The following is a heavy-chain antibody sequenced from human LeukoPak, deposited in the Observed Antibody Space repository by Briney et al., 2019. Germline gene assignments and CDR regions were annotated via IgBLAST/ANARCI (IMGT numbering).Heavy chain of an antibody. CDR1: GFTFSSYA. D-gene: IGHD3-22*01. CDR3: AKDHLTDSSGPHFDY. J-gene: IGHJ4*02. CDR2: TSYDGSNE. V-gene: IGHV3-30*04. Sequence: PGGSLRLSCAASGFTFSSYAMHWVRQTPGKGLEWVAVTSYDGSNEYYADSVKGRFTVSRDNSRDTLYLQMNSLRPEDTAVYYCAKDHLTDSSGPHFDYWGQGTLVTVSS.